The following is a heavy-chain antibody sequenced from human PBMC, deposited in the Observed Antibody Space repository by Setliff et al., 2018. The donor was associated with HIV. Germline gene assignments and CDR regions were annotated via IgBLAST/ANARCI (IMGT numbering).Heavy chain of an antibody. J-gene: IGHJ4*02. CDR3: ARQVDYGDYGVFDL. Sequence: KTSETLSLTCTVSGGSISSSSYYWGWIRQPPGKGLEWIGSIYYSGSTYYNPSLKSRVTISVDTSKNQFSLKLSSVTAADTAVYYCARQVDYGDYGVFDLWGQGTLVTVSS. D-gene: IGHD4-17*01. V-gene: IGHV4-39*01. CDR1: GGSISSSSYY. CDR2: IYYSGST.